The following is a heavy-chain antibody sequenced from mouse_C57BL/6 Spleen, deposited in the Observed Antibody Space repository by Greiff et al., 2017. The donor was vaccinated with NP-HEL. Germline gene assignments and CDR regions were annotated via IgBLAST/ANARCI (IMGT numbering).Heavy chain of an antibody. V-gene: IGHV14-4*01. CDR3: TTEGNYVDY. CDR2: IDPENGDT. J-gene: IGHJ2*01. CDR1: GFNIKDDY. Sequence: EVQLQQSGAELVRPGASVKLSCTASGFNIKDDYMHWVKQRPEQGLEWIGWIDPENGDTEYASKFQGKATITADTSSNTAYLQLSSLTSEDTAVYYCTTEGNYVDYWGQGTTLTVSS.